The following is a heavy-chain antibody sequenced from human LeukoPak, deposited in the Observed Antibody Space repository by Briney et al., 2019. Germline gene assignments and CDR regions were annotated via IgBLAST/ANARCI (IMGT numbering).Heavy chain of an antibody. Sequence: PSETLSLTCTVSGGSINSSSYYWGWIRQPPGKGPEWIGTIYYSGSTYYNPSLMSRVTISVDTSKNQFSLKLSSVTASDTAVYYCARRFAPSRNDAFDIWGQGTMVTVSS. CDR2: IYYSGST. CDR1: GGSINSSSYY. CDR3: ARRFAPSRNDAFDI. D-gene: IGHD3-10*01. J-gene: IGHJ3*02. V-gene: IGHV4-39*01.